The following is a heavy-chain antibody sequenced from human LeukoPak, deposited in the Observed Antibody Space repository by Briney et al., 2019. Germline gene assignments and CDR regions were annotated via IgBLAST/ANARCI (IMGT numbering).Heavy chain of an antibody. CDR1: GGTFSSYA. J-gene: IGHJ5*02. CDR2: IIPIFGTA. V-gene: IGHV1-69*06. Sequence: SVKVSCKASGGTFSSYAISWVQQAPGQGLEWMGWIIPIFGTANYAQKFQGRVTITADKSTSTAYMELSSLRSEDTAVYYCARDHRGIAADWFDPWGQGTLVTVSS. D-gene: IGHD6-13*01. CDR3: ARDHRGIAADWFDP.